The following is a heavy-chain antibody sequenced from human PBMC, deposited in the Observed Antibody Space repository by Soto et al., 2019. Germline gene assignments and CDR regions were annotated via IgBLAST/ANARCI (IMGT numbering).Heavy chain of an antibody. Sequence: PVGSLRLSCAASGFTFSSFTMNWVRQAPGKGLEWVSSISSGSSYIHHADSVKGRFTISRDNAKNSLYLQMNSLRAEDTAVYYCARGPTSGTYGYWGQGTLVTVSS. CDR2: ISSGSSYI. J-gene: IGHJ4*02. V-gene: IGHV3-21*06. CDR3: ARGPTSGTYGY. D-gene: IGHD1-26*01. CDR1: GFTFSSFT.